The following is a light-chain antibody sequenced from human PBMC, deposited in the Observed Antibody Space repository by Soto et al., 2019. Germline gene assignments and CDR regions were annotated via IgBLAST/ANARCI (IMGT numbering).Light chain of an antibody. J-gene: IGKJ4*01. V-gene: IGKV3-15*01. CDR2: GGS. Sequence: EIVMTQSPAILSVSPGERATLSCRASQSVRTNLAWFQQKPGQAPRLLIYGGSARATGTPARFSGSGSGTEFTLTISSLQSEDFAAYYCQQFIDWPSSFGGGTKVEI. CDR3: QQFIDWPSS. CDR1: QSVRTN.